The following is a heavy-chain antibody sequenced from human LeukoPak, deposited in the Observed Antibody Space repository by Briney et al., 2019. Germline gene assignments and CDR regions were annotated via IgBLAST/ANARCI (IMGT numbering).Heavy chain of an antibody. CDR1: GFTFSSYSMN. Sequence: GSLRLSCAASGFTFSSYSMNWVRQPPGRGLEWIGTIYYRGSTYYNPSLKSRVTISVDTSNNQFSLRLSSVTAADTAVYYCAILGTGSSWGQGTLVTVSS. D-gene: IGHD3-10*01. CDR3: AILGTGSS. J-gene: IGHJ5*02. V-gene: IGHV4-59*04. CDR2: IYYRGST.